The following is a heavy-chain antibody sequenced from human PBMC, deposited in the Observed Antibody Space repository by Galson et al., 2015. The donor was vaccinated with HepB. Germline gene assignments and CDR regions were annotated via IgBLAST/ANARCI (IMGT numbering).Heavy chain of an antibody. CDR2: IWYDGSNK. D-gene: IGHD6-19*01. Sequence: SLRTSCEASRVTFSSNGMQWVRQAPGKGLEWVAVIWYDGSNKYYGDSGKGRFTISRDNSKNTLYLQLKLLRAEDTAVYYCARDWSGSGWFDHCGQGTLGTVSS. CDR1: RVTFSSNG. CDR3: ARDWSGSGWFDH. J-gene: IGHJ5*02. V-gene: IGHV3-33*01.